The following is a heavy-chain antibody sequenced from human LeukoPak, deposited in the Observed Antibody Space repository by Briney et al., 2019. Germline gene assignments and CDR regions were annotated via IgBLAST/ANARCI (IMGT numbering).Heavy chain of an antibody. CDR3: ARDWVTTWHYGMDV. V-gene: IGHV3-30*04. CDR1: GFTFSTYA. J-gene: IGHJ6*02. Sequence: GRSLRLSCAASGFTFSTYAMHWVRQVPGKGLEWVAVISNDGRNKYYADSVKGRLTISRDNSKNMLHLQMNSLRAEDTATFHCARDWVTTWHYGMDVWGQGTTVTVSS. CDR2: ISNDGRNK. D-gene: IGHD4-17*01.